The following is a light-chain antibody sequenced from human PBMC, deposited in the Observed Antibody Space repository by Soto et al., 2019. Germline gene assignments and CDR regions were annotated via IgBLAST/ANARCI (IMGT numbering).Light chain of an antibody. J-gene: IGKJ2*01. CDR3: QQRSNWPPT. CDR1: QSVSSY. V-gene: IGKV3-11*01. CDR2: DTS. Sequence: EIVLTQSPATLSLSPGERATLSCRASQSVSSYLAWYQQKPGQAPRLLIYDTSNRATGIPARFSGSGSGTDFTRNISSLEPEDFVVYYCQQRSNWPPTFGQGTKLEIK.